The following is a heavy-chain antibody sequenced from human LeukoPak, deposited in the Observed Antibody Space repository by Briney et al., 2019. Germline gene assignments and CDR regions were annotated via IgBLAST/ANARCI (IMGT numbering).Heavy chain of an antibody. CDR2: IYPGDSDT. CDR1: GYSFSSYW. J-gene: IGHJ4*02. Sequence: VQSLKISCPGSGYSFSSYWIGWVRQVPGKGLEWMGIIYPGDSDTRYSPSFQGQVTISADKSISTAYLQWSSLKASDTAMYYCARRSAEDYGDYWGQGTLVTVSS. CDR3: ARRSAEDYGDY. V-gene: IGHV5-51*01.